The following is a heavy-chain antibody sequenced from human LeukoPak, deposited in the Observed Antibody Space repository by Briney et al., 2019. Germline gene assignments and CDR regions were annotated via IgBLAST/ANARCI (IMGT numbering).Heavy chain of an antibody. CDR3: AKGGPRRVDALDI. CDR2: ISWNTNFV. J-gene: IGHJ3*02. V-gene: IGHV3-9*01. Sequence: GGSLRLSCAASGLASEFIFDDYAMYWVRQAPGKGLEWVSYISWNTNFVGYAGSVKGRFTMSRDNAKNSVYLQMNSLRVEDTALYYCAKGGPRRVDALDIWGQGTVVTVSS. CDR1: GLASEFIFDDYA.